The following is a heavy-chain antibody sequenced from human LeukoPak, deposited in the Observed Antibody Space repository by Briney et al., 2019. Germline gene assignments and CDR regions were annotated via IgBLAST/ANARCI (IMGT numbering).Heavy chain of an antibody. CDR3: ARTAGRTFDY. Sequence: ASVTVSCKASGYTFTSHFMHWVRQTPGQGLEWMGIINPSGGSTSYAQKFQGRVTMTRDTSTSTVYMELSSLRSEDTAVYYCARTAGRTFDYWGQGTLVTVSS. CDR1: GYTFTSHF. D-gene: IGHD6-6*01. V-gene: IGHV1-46*01. J-gene: IGHJ4*02. CDR2: INPSGGST.